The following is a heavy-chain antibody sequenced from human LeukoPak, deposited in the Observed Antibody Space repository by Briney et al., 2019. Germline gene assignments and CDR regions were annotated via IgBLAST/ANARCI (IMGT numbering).Heavy chain of an antibody. J-gene: IGHJ4*02. CDR2: IIPIFGTA. V-gene: IGHV1-69*13. Sequence: ASVKVSFKASGGTFSSYAISWVRQAPGQGLEWMGGIIPIFGTANYAQKFQGRVTITADESTSTAYMELSSLRSEDTAVYYCARDGESFVAHFFDYWGQGTLVTVSS. CDR3: ARDGESFVAHFFDY. CDR1: GGTFSSYA. D-gene: IGHD2-21*01.